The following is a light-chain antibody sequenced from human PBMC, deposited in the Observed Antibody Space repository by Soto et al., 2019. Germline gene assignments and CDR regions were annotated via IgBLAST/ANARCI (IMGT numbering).Light chain of an antibody. V-gene: IGLV1-51*02. CDR3: GTWDNSLNGGV. CDR2: ENH. CDR1: GSNIGVHS. J-gene: IGLJ3*02. Sequence: QAVLTQPPSVSAAPGQQVTISCSGSGSNIGVHSVSWYQQLPGTAPKLLIYENHKRPSGIPDRFSGSTSGTSATLGITGLQTGDEADYYCGTWDNSLNGGVFGGGTKLTVL.